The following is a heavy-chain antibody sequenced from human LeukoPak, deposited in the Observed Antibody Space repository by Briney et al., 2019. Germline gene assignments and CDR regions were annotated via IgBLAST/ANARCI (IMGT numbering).Heavy chain of an antibody. D-gene: IGHD1-1*01. J-gene: IGHJ4*01. CDR3: ARYDNGGY. Sequence: PGGSLRLSCAASGFTFSSYWMSWVRQAPGKGLKWVAGIKQDASEKYYVDSVKGRFTISRDNAKNSLCLQMNSLRAGDTAVYYCARYDNGGYWGQGTLVTVSS. V-gene: IGHV3-7*01. CDR1: GFTFSSYW. CDR2: IKQDASEK.